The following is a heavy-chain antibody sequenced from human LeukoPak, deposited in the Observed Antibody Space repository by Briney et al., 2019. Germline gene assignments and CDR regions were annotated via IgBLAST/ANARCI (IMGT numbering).Heavy chain of an antibody. V-gene: IGHV4-34*01. Sequence: SETLSLTCAVYGGSFSGYYWSWIRQPPGKGLEWIGEINHSGSTNYNPSLKSRVTISVDTSKNQFSLKLSSVTAADTAVYYCARGSGSYFLTIGYYFDYWGQGTLVTVSS. CDR1: GGSFSGYY. CDR3: ARGSGSYFLTIGYYFDY. CDR2: INHSGST. J-gene: IGHJ4*02. D-gene: IGHD1-26*01.